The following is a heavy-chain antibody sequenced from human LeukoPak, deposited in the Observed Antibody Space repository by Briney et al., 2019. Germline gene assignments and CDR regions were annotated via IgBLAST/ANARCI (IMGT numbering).Heavy chain of an antibody. J-gene: IGHJ4*02. V-gene: IGHV4-39*01. D-gene: IGHD3-16*02. CDR2: IYYSGST. CDR3: AILPDYVWGSYRYTGVDY. CDR1: GFTFSSYW. Sequence: GSLRLSCAASGFTFSSYWMTWVRQPPGKGLEWIGSIYYSGSTYYNPSLKSRVTISVDTSKNQFSLKLSSVTAADTAVYYCAILPDYVWGSYRYTGVDYWGQGTLVTVSS.